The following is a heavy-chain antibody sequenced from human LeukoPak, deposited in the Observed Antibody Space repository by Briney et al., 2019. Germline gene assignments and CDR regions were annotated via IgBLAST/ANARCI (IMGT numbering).Heavy chain of an antibody. J-gene: IGHJ6*03. D-gene: IGHD1-26*01. V-gene: IGHV3-64*01. Sequence: GGSLRLSCAASGFTFSDYTMRWVRQAPGKRLEFVSAITSSGGNIHYANSVKGRFTISRDNSKNSLYLEMGGLRTEDMAVYHCARVKAGATISDFYYYYMDDWGKGTTVTVSS. CDR2: ITSSGGNI. CDR3: ARVKAGATISDFYYYYMDD. CDR1: GFTFSDYT.